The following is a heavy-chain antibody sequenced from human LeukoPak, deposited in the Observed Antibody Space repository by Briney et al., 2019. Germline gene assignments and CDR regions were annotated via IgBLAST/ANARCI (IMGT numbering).Heavy chain of an antibody. CDR1: GYTFTGYY. D-gene: IGHD6-19*01. CDR2: INPNSGGT. Sequence: ASVKVSCKASGYTFTGYYMHWVRQAPGQGLEWMGWINPNSGGTNYAQKFQGRVTMTRDTSISTAYMELSRLRSDDTAVYYCCGSSLAGPDGMDVWGQGTTVTVSS. V-gene: IGHV1-2*02. J-gene: IGHJ6*02. CDR3: CGSSLAGPDGMDV.